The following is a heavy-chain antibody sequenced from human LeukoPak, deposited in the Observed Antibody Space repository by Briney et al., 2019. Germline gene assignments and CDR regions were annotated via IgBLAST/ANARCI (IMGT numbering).Heavy chain of an antibody. Sequence: SETLSLTCTVSAGSISSYYWSWIRQPPGKGLEWIGYIYNSGSTNYNPSLKSRVTMSVDTSKNQFSLKLSSVTAADTAVYYCARGTTPLDHWGPGTLVTVSS. J-gene: IGHJ4*02. CDR2: IYNSGST. CDR1: AGSISSYY. D-gene: IGHD1-7*01. CDR3: ARGTTPLDH. V-gene: IGHV4-59*01.